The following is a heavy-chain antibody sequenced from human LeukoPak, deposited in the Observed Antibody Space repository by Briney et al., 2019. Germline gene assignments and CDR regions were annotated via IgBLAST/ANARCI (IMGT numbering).Heavy chain of an antibody. CDR1: GFTFSSYA. CDR3: TTGESSGYYAAFYFDC. CDR2: ISYDGSNK. J-gene: IGHJ4*02. D-gene: IGHD3-22*01. V-gene: IGHV3-30-3*01. Sequence: PGGSLRLSCAASGFTFSSYAMHWVRQAPGKGLEWVAVISYDGSNKYYADSVKGRFTISRDNSKNTLYLQMNSLKTEDTAVYYCTTGESSGYYAAFYFDCWGQGTLVTVSS.